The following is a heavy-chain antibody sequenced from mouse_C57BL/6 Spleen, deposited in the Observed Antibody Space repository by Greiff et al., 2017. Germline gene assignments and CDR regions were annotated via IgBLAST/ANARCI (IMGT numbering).Heavy chain of an antibody. D-gene: IGHD2-5*01. CDR2: IYPGGGYT. CDR1: GYTFTNYW. J-gene: IGHJ2*01. V-gene: IGHV1-63*01. CDR3: ARYYSKEGYFDY. Sequence: QVQLQQSGAELVRPGTSVKMSCKASGYTFTNYWIGWAKQRPGHGLEWIGDIYPGGGYTNYNEKFKGKATLTADKSSSTAYMQFSILTSEDSAIYYCARYYSKEGYFDYWGQGTTLTVSS.